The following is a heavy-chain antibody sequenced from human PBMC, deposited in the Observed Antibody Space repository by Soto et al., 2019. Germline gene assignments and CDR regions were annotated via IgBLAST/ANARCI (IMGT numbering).Heavy chain of an antibody. D-gene: IGHD1-26*01. Sequence: LRLSCAASGFIFENFGMSWVRQAPGKGLEWISSISGSGFKKYYADSVKGRFTISRDNSKSTVYQELNNLSAEDTAVYHCAKNQGVELVPLATVDWFDPWGQGSVVTVSS. V-gene: IGHV3-23*01. CDR2: ISGSGFKK. CDR3: AKNQGVELVPLATVDWFDP. CDR1: GFIFENFG. J-gene: IGHJ5*02.